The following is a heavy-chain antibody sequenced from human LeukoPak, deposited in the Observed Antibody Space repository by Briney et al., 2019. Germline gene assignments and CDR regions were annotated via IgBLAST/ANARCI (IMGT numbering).Heavy chain of an antibody. J-gene: IGHJ4*02. V-gene: IGHV1-69*05. CDR3: ARVYYDSSGYYSGGVDY. CDR1: GGTFSSYA. CDR2: IIPIFGTA. Sequence: SVKVSCKASGGTFSSYAISWVRQAPGQGLEWVGGIIPIFGTANYAQKFQGRVTITTDESTSTAYMELSSLRSEDTAVYYCARVYYDSSGYYSGGVDYWGQGTLVTVSS. D-gene: IGHD3-22*01.